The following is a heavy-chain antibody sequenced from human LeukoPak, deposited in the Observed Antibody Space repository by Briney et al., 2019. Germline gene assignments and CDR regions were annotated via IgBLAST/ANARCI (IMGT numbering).Heavy chain of an antibody. J-gene: IGHJ4*02. CDR3: AKQGFGC. Sequence: GGSLRLSCTASGFTLSSYAMSWVRQAPGEGLEWVSTISGSADNTNYTEAVKGRFTISRDDSKNTMYLQMNSLRAEDTAVYYCAKQGFGCWGQGTLVTVSS. V-gene: IGHV3-23*01. CDR2: ISGSADNT. CDR1: GFTLSSYA.